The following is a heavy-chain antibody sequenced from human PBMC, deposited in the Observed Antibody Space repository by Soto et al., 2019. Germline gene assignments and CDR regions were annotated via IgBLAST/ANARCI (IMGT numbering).Heavy chain of an antibody. CDR1: GFTFSSYS. CDR3: ASTHDILTGRYAFDI. D-gene: IGHD3-9*01. CDR2: ISSSSSTI. J-gene: IGHJ3*02. V-gene: IGHV3-48*02. Sequence: GGSLRLSCAASGFTFSSYSMNWVRQAPGKGLEWVSYISSSSSTIYYADSVKGRFTISRDNAKNSLYLQMNSLRDEDTAVYYCASTHDILTGRYAFDIWGQGTMVTVSS.